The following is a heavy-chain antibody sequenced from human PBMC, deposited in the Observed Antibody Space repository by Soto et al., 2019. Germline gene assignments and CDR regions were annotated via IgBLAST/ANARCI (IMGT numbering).Heavy chain of an antibody. CDR1: GDSFNYYY. CDR2: INPNGGVT. Sequence: QVQLVQSGAEVRKPGASVTVSCRSSGDSFNYYYIHWVRQAPGQGFEWMGWINPNGGVTKYAQKFQGWVSMTRYTSIRTVYKQLSRLRSDDTAVYYCARESGGATATLDYYYFYMDVWGTGTTVTVSS. V-gene: IGHV1-2*04. J-gene: IGHJ6*03. D-gene: IGHD5-12*01. CDR3: ARESGGATATLDYYYFYMDV.